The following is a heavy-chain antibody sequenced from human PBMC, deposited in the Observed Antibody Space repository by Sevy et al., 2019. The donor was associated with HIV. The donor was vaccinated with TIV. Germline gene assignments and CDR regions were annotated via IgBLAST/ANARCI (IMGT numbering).Heavy chain of an antibody. CDR3: GHESVGGAADV. V-gene: IGHV3-23*01. Sequence: GGSLRLSCAASGFTFASYGLIWFRHSPGKGLEWVSTISGSGTQINYADSVKGRFTISRDNSKYMVFLQMNSLRVDDTDISYCGHESVGGAADVWGQGTQVTVSS. J-gene: IGHJ6*02. CDR2: ISGSGTQI. D-gene: IGHD1-26*01. CDR1: GFTFASYG.